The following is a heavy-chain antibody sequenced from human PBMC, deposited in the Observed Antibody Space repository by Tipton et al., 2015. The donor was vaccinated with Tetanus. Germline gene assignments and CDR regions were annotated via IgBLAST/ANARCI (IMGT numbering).Heavy chain of an antibody. CDR1: GFTFSRYG. D-gene: IGHD1-26*01. CDR3: VRDGAPGGRNWFDP. CDR2: ISSSNSPI. J-gene: IGHJ5*02. Sequence: GSLRLPCAASGFTFSRYGMNWVRQAPGKGLEWVSYISSSNSPIYYADSVKGRFTISRDNAKNSLYLQMNSLRDGDTAVYYCVRDGAPGGRNWFDPWGQGTLVTVSS. V-gene: IGHV3-48*02.